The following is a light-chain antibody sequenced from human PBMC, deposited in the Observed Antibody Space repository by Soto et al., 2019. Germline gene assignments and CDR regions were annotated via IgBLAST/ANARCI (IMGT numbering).Light chain of an antibody. CDR3: QQYSNWLTWT. CDR1: QSVSSN. Sequence: EIVMTQSPATLSVSPGERATHSCRASQSVSSNLAWYQQKPGQAPRLLIYSASTRATGIPARFIGSGSATEFTLTISSLQSEDFAVYYCQQYSNWLTWTFGQGTKVDI. V-gene: IGKV3D-15*01. J-gene: IGKJ1*01. CDR2: SAS.